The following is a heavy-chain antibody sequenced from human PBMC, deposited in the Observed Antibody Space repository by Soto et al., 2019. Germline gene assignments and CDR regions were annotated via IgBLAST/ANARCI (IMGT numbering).Heavy chain of an antibody. CDR2: INGYNGNT. Sequence: QVQLVQSGAEMRKPGASVKVSCKTSGYTFINYGISWVRQAPGQGLAWMGWINGYNGNTNYAQNFQGRVAMTTDTSTSTVHMELRNLRSDDTAVYYCARGDSPVQFDYWGQGTLVTVSS. V-gene: IGHV1-18*01. J-gene: IGHJ4*02. CDR1: GYTFINYG. CDR3: ARGDSPVQFDY. D-gene: IGHD4-4*01.